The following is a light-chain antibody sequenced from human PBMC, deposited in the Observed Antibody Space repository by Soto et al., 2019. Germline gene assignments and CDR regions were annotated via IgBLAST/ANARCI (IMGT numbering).Light chain of an antibody. Sequence: QSLLTQPPSASGSFGQSFTISCTGTSSDVGGYNYVSWYQQHPGKAPKLMIYEVSERPSGVPDRFSGSKSGNTASLTVSGLQADDEADYYCSSYSGTNYHYVFGTGTKVTVL. CDR1: SSDVGGYNY. V-gene: IGLV2-8*01. J-gene: IGLJ1*01. CDR3: SSYSGTNYHYV. CDR2: EVS.